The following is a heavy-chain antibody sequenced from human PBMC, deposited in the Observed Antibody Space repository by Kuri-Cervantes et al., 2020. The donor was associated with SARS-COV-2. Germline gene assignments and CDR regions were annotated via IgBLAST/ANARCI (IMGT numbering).Heavy chain of an antibody. Sequence: SETLSLTCAVSGGSISSGGYSWSWIRQPPGKGLEWSGYIYESGSHYYNPSLKSRVTISVDRYKTQFSLKLSSVTAADTAVYYCARARGTCSSTSCYYHDAFDIWGQGTMVTVSS. V-gene: IGHV4-30-2*01. CDR2: IYESGSH. CDR1: GGSISSGGYS. J-gene: IGHJ3*02. CDR3: ARARGTCSSTSCYYHDAFDI. D-gene: IGHD2-2*01.